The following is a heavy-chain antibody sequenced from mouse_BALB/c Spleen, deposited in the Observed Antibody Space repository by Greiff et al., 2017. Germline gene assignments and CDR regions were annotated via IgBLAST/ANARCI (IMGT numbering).Heavy chain of an antibody. D-gene: IGHD2-10*02. CDR2: ISSGSSTI. CDR3: ARPYGNFSHYYAMDY. V-gene: IGHV5-17*02. Sequence: EVQVVESGGGLVQPGGSRKLSCAASGFTFSSFGMHWVRQAPEKGLEWVAYISSGSSTIYYADTVKGRFTISRDNPKNTLFLQMTSLRSEDTAMYYCARPYGNFSHYYAMDYWGQGTSVTVSS. CDR1: GFTFSSFG. J-gene: IGHJ4*01.